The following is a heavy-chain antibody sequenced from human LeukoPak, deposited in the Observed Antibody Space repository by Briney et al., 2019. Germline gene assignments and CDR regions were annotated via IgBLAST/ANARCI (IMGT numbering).Heavy chain of an antibody. CDR3: ARGPHFYGSGSYEYSYYYYYYGMDV. CDR2: INHKGAT. V-gene: IGHV4-34*01. J-gene: IGHJ6*04. Sequence: PSETLSLTCAVYGGSFSGYYWTWVRQPPGKGLEWLGEINHKGATNYNPSLKSRVTISLDTSKNQFSLKLSSVTAADTAVYYCARGPHFYGSGSYEYSYYYYYYGMDVWGKGTAVTVSS. D-gene: IGHD3-10*01. CDR1: GGSFSGYY.